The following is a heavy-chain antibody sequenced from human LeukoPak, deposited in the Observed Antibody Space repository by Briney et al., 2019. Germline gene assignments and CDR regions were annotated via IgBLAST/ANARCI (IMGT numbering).Heavy chain of an antibody. CDR1: GFTFSNHW. CDR3: VSFYETY. Sequence: PGGSLRLSCAASGFTFSNHWMHWVRQAPGKGLMWVSRINRDGSRTDYADSVKGRFTISRDNAKNTVYLQMNNLRAEDTAVYYCVSFYETYWGRGTLVTVSS. V-gene: IGHV3-74*01. CDR2: INRDGSRT. D-gene: IGHD2/OR15-2a*01. J-gene: IGHJ4*02.